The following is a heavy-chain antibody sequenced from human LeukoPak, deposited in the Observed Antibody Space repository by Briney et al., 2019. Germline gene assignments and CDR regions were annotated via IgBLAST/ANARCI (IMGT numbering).Heavy chain of an antibody. J-gene: IGHJ4*02. Sequence: PGGSLRLSCAASGFTFSSYGMHWVRQAPGKGLEWVAVISYDGSNKYYADSVKGRFTISRDNSKSTLYLQMNSLRAEDTAVYYCAKGGGAVAGYFDYWGQGTLVTVSS. CDR3: AKGGGAVAGYFDY. CDR2: ISYDGSNK. V-gene: IGHV3-30*18. CDR1: GFTFSSYG. D-gene: IGHD6-19*01.